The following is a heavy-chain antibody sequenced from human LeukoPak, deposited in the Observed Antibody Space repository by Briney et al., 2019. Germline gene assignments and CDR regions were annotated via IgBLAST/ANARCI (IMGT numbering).Heavy chain of an antibody. CDR1: GFTFSSYA. Sequence: GGSLRLSCAASGFTFSSYAMSWVRQAPGKGLEWVSAISGSGGSTYYADSVKGRFTISRDNSKNTLYLQMNSLRAEDTAVYYCAKAGTPLYYYYYYGMDVWGQGTTVTVSS. CDR3: AKAGTPLYYYYYYGMDV. J-gene: IGHJ6*02. CDR2: ISGSGGST. V-gene: IGHV3-23*01.